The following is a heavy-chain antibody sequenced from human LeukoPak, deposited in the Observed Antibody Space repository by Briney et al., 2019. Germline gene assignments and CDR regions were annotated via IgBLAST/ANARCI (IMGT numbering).Heavy chain of an antibody. Sequence: PSETLSLTCAVYGGSFSGYYWSWIRQPPGKGLEWIGEINHSGSTNYNPSLKSRVTISVDTSKNQFSLKLSSVTAADTAVYYCARHSGRGGYSYGYHDAFDIWGQGTMVTVSS. V-gene: IGHV4-34*01. CDR2: INHSGST. D-gene: IGHD5-18*01. CDR1: GGSFSGYY. J-gene: IGHJ3*02. CDR3: ARHSGRGGYSYGYHDAFDI.